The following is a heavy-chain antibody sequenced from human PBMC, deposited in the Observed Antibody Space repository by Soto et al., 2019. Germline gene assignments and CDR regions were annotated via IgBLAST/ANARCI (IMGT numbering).Heavy chain of an antibody. Sequence: FVPTLVNTTPTSTMICTFSGCSLSTSGVGVAWIRQPPGKALEWLGLIYWNDIKRYSPSLKSRLTIPKDTSQDQVVLTMTNISPVDTATYYGAPTRVPATLDHWGQGTLDPVSP. CDR1: GCSLSTSGVG. J-gene: IGHJ1*01. D-gene: IGHD2-2*01. CDR3: APTRVPATLDH. CDR2: IYWNDIK. V-gene: IGHV2-5*01.